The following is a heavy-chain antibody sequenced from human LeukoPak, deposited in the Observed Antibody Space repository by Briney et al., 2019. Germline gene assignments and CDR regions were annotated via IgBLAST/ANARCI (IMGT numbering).Heavy chain of an antibody. Sequence: GGSLRLSCAASGFTFSSYAMSWVRQAPGKGLEWVSAISGSGGSTYYADSVKGRFSISRDNSKNTLYLQMNSLRAEDTAVYYCAKDPAGDSGSYYYWGQGTLVTVSS. CDR2: ISGSGGST. V-gene: IGHV3-23*01. J-gene: IGHJ4*02. CDR3: AKDPAGDSGSYYY. D-gene: IGHD1-26*01. CDR1: GFTFSSYA.